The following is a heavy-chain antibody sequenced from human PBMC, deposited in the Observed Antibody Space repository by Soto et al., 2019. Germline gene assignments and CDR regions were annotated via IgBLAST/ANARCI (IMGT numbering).Heavy chain of an antibody. CDR3: ARDDRWGAAVAGYYYYYGMDV. J-gene: IGHJ6*02. V-gene: IGHV3-30-3*01. D-gene: IGHD6-19*01. CDR1: GFTFSSYA. CDR2: ISYDGSNK. Sequence: QVQLVESGGVVGQPGRSRRLSCAASGFTFSSYAMHWVRQAPGKGLEWVAVISYDGSNKYYADSVKGRFTISRDNSKNTLYLQMNSLRAEDTAVYYCARDDRWGAAVAGYYYYYGMDVWGQRTTVTVSS.